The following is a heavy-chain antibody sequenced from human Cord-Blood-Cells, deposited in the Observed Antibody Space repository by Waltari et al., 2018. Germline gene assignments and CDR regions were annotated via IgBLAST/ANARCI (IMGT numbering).Heavy chain of an antibody. CDR1: GFTFSSYW. Sequence: EVQLVESGGGLVQPGVSLRLSCAASGFTFSSYWMPWVRQAPGKGLVWVSRINSDGSSTSYADSVKGRFTISRDNAKNTLYLQMNSLRAEDTAVYYCARALYYDFWSGYDAFDIWGQGTMVTVSS. CDR2: INSDGSST. D-gene: IGHD3-3*01. CDR3: ARALYYDFWSGYDAFDI. V-gene: IGHV3-74*01. J-gene: IGHJ3*02.